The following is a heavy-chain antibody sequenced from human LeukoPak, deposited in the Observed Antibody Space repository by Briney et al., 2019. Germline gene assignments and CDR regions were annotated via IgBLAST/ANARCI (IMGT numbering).Heavy chain of an antibody. CDR3: ARPTVEMATTDALDI. V-gene: IGHV3-21*01. CDR1: GSTFSSYS. CDR2: ISSSSSYI. Sequence: GGSLRLSCAASGSTFSSYSMNWVRQAPGKGLEWVSSISSSSSYIYYADSVKGRFTISRDNATNSLYLQMNSLGAEDTAVYYCARPTVEMATTDALDIWGQGTMVTVSS. J-gene: IGHJ3*02. D-gene: IGHD5-24*01.